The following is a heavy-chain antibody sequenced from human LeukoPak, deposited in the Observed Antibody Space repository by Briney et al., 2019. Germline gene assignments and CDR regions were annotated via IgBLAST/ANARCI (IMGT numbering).Heavy chain of an antibody. CDR2: IIPISGTA. Sequence: SVTVSCKASGGTFSSYAISWVRQAPGQGLEWMGGIIPISGTANYAQKFQGRVTITTDESTSTAYMELSSLRSEDTAVYYCASTGDYYYYYYMDVWGKGTTVTVSS. CDR3: ASTGDYYYYYYMDV. J-gene: IGHJ6*03. CDR1: GGTFSSYA. V-gene: IGHV1-69*05.